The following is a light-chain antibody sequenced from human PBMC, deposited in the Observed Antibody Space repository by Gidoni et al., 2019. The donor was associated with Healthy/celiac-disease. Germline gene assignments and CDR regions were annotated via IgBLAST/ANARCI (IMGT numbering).Light chain of an antibody. CDR2: DVS. Sequence: QSALTQPASQSGSPGPSITISCTGTSSDVGGYNYVSWYQQHPGKAPKLLIYDVSNRPSGVSNRFSGSKSGNTASLTISGLQAEDEADYYCSSYTSSSTLYVFGTGTKVTVL. CDR3: SSYTSSSTLYV. CDR1: SSDVGGYNY. V-gene: IGLV2-14*01. J-gene: IGLJ1*01.